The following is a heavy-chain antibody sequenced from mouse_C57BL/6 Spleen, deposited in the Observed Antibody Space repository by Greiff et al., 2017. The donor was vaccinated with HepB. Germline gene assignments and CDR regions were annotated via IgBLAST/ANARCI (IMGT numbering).Heavy chain of an antibody. V-gene: IGHV1-59*01. CDR3: ARNGNYFDY. CDR2: IDPSDSYT. D-gene: IGHD2-1*01. J-gene: IGHJ2*01. Sequence: VKLQQPGAELVRPGTSVKLSCKASGYTFTSYWMHWVKQRPGQGLEWIGVIDPSDSYTNYNQKFKGKATLTVDTSSSTAYMQLSSLTSEDSAVYYCARNGNYFDYWGQGTTLTVSS. CDR1: GYTFTSYW.